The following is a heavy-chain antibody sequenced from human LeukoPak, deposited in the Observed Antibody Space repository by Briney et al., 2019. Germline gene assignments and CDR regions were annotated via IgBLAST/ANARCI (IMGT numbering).Heavy chain of an antibody. Sequence: GGSLRLSCAASGFTFSSYWMSWVRQAPGKGLVWVANIKQDGSEKYYVDSVKGRFTISRDNAKNSLYLQMNSLRAEDTAVYYCARDRDYGSGSYLYWGQGTLVTVSS. V-gene: IGHV3-7*01. J-gene: IGHJ4*02. CDR1: GFTFSSYW. CDR3: ARDRDYGSGSYLY. D-gene: IGHD3-10*01. CDR2: IKQDGSEK.